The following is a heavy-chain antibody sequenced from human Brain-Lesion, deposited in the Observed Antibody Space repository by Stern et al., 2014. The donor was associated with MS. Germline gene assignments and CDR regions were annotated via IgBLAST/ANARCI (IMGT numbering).Heavy chain of an antibody. CDR1: GGLFRSDA. J-gene: IGHJ5*02. CDR2: IIPMTGEA. D-gene: IGHD7-27*01. CDR3: ARHWGTDL. Sequence: VQLVESGAEVRQPGSSVKVSCKASGGLFRSDAISWVRQAPGQGLEWLGGIIPMTGEAHYAQKFLDRVTITADESTTTTYMDLNSLTSEDTALYYCARHWGTDLWGQGTLLTVSS. V-gene: IGHV1-69*01.